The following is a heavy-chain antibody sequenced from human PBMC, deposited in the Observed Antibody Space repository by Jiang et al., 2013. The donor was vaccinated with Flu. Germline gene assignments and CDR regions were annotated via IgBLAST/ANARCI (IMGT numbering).Heavy chain of an antibody. J-gene: IGHJ4*02. CDR2: ISAYNGNT. D-gene: IGHD2-15*01. CDR3: ARDYCSGGSCYSPFDY. Sequence: APGQGLEWMGWISAYNGNTNYAQKLQGRVTMTTDTSTSTAYMELRSLRSDDTAVYYCARDYCSGGSCYSPFDYWGQGTLVTVSS. V-gene: IGHV1-18*01.